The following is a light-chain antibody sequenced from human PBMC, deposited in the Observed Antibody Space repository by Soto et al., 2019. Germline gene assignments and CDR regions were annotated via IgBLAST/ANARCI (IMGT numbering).Light chain of an antibody. CDR1: QTISSTY. J-gene: IGKJ3*01. Sequence: PGERATLSCRASQTISSTYFAWYQQKPGQAPRLLIYGTSRRATGIPDRVSGSGSGTDFTLTISRLEPEDFAVYYCHQYNSWPRGTFGPGTKVEIK. CDR2: GTS. V-gene: IGKV3-20*01. CDR3: HQYNSWPRGT.